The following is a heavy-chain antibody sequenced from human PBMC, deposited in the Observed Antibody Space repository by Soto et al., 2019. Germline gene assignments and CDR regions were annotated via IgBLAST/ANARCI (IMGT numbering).Heavy chain of an antibody. CDR1: GGSITGGSISSTTYY. Sequence: SETLSLTCTVSGGSITGGSISSTTYYWGWMRQPPGKGLEWIGYIYYSGSTYYNPSLKSRVTISVDTSKNQFSLKLRSVTAADTAVYYCARGVVGATDEYFHHWGPGTLVTVSS. CDR3: ARGVVGATDEYFHH. CDR2: IYYSGST. D-gene: IGHD1-26*01. J-gene: IGHJ1*01. V-gene: IGHV4-31*03.